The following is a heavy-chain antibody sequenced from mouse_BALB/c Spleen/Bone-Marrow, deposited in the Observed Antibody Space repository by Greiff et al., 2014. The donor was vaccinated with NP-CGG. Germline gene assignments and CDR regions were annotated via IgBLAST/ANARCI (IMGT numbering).Heavy chain of an antibody. CDR1: GYSITSGYS. J-gene: IGHJ2*01. Sequence: EVQRVESGPDLVKPSQSLSLTCTVTGYSITSGYSWHWIWQFPGNKLEWMGYIHYSGSTNYNPSLKSRISITRDTSKNQFFLQLNSVTTEDTATYYCARRRYDGVDYWGQGTTLTVSS. V-gene: IGHV3-1*02. CDR3: ARRRYDGVDY. CDR2: IHYSGST. D-gene: IGHD2-14*01.